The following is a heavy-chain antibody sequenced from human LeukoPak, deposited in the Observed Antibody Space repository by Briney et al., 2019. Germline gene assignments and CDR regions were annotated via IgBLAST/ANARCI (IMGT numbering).Heavy chain of an antibody. Sequence: GGSLRLSCAASGFTFDDYAMHWVRQAPGKGLEWVSGISWNSGSIGYADSVKGRFTISRDNAKNSLYLQMNSLRAEDTAVYYCARESLLWFGEYYFDYWGQGTLVTVSS. CDR3: ARESLLWFGEYYFDY. V-gene: IGHV3-9*01. J-gene: IGHJ4*02. CDR2: ISWNSGSI. CDR1: GFTFDDYA. D-gene: IGHD3-10*01.